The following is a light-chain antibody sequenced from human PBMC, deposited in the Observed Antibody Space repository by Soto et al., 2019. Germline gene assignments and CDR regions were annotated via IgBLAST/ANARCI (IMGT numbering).Light chain of an antibody. CDR3: SSYTTVRTLV. Sequence: QSALTQPASVSGSPGQSITISCTGTSSDLGGSNSVSWYQHHPGKAPKLMIYDINDRPSWVSNRFFGSKSGHTASLTISGLQAEDEADYYCSSYTTVRTLVFGGGTKVTVL. J-gene: IGLJ3*02. CDR2: DIN. V-gene: IGLV2-14*01. CDR1: SSDLGGSNS.